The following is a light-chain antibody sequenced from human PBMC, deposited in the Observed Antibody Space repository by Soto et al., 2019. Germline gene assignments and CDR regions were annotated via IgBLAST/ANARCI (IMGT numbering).Light chain of an antibody. V-gene: IGKV3-15*01. CDR1: QGVNSN. CDR2: GTS. CDR3: QQYNNWPRT. Sequence: EIVMTQSPSALSLSPGERATLSCRASQGVNSNLAWYQQKAGQAPRLLIYGTSTRATGIPARFSGSGSGTDFTLTISSLQFEDFAVYYCQQYNNWPRTFGQRTKVDIK. J-gene: IGKJ1*01.